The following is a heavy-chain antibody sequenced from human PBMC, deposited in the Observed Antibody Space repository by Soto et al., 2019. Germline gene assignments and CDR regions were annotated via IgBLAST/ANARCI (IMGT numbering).Heavy chain of an antibody. J-gene: IGHJ6*02. V-gene: IGHV4-59*01. CDR3: AREDPADYYYYGMDV. Sequence: QVQLQESGPGLVKPSETLSLTCTVSGGSISTYLWTWIRQSPGKGLEWIGNVHYSGTTNYSPSLKSLVTISVDTSKNQFSLKLSSVTAADTALYYCAREDPADYYYYGMDVWGQGTTVTVSS. CDR2: VHYSGTT. CDR1: GGSISTYL.